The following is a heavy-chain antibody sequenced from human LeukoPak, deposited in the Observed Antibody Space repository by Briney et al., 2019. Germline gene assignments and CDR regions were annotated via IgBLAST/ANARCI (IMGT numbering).Heavy chain of an antibody. D-gene: IGHD2-2*01. J-gene: IGHJ6*03. CDR1: GYTLTGYY. CDR3: ARVGRIGSSCYEGCYYHMDV. CDR2: INPNSGDT. Sequence: ASVKVSCKASGYTLTGYYMHWVRQAPGQGLEWMGWINPNSGDTKYAQKFQGRVTMTRDTSISTAYMELSGLRSDDTAVYFCARVGRIGSSCYEGCYYHMDVWGKGTTVTVSS. V-gene: IGHV1-2*02.